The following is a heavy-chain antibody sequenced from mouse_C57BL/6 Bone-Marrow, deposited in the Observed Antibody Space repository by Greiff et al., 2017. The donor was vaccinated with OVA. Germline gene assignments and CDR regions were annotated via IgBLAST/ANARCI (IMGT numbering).Heavy chain of an antibody. Sequence: EVQVVESGGDLVKPGGSLKLSCAASGFTFSSYGMSWVRQTPDKRLEWVATISSGGSYTYYPDSVKGRFTISRDNAKNTLYLQMSSLKSEDTAMYYCARQGSNLFAYWGQGTLVTVSA. J-gene: IGHJ3*01. D-gene: IGHD2-5*01. CDR1: GFTFSSYG. CDR2: ISSGGSYT. CDR3: ARQGSNLFAY. V-gene: IGHV5-6*01.